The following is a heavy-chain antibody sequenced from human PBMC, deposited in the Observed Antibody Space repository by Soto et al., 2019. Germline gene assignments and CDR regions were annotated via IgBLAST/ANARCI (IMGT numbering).Heavy chain of an antibody. J-gene: IGHJ6*02. CDR1: GYTLTELS. D-gene: IGHD3-22*01. CDR3: ATSALLFSSTYDSVKKGYVYSYGLDV. CDR2: FDLEHGET. V-gene: IGHV1-24*01. Sequence: QVQLVQSGAEVKKPGASVKVSCKVSGYTLTELSMHWVRQAPGKGLEWMGGFDLEHGETIYAQKFQGRVTMTEDTSTDTAYMELSSLRSEDTAVYYCATSALLFSSTYDSVKKGYVYSYGLDVWGQGTTVTVSS.